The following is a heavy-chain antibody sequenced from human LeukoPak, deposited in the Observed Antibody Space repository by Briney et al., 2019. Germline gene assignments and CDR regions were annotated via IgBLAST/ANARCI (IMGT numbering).Heavy chain of an antibody. V-gene: IGHV1-2*02. Sequence: ASVKVSCKVSGYTLTELSMHWVRQAPGKGLEWMGWINPNSGGTNYAQKFQGRVTMTRDTSISTAYMELSRLRSDDTAVYYCARDRDYGGYWGQGTLVTVSS. CDR2: INPNSGGT. CDR1: GYTLTELS. D-gene: IGHD4-17*01. J-gene: IGHJ4*02. CDR3: ARDRDYGGY.